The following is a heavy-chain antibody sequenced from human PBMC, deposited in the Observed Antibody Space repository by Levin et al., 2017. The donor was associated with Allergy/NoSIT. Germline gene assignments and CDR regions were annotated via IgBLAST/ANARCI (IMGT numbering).Heavy chain of an antibody. D-gene: IGHD6-13*01. CDR2: ISYDGSNK. J-gene: IGHJ5*02. CDR1: GFTFSSYA. CDR3: ARDFFRGQQLVWGNWFDP. V-gene: IGHV3-30-3*01. Sequence: PGGSLRLSCAASGFTFSSYAMHWVRQAPGKGLEWVAVISYDGSNKYYADSVKGRFTISRDNSKNTLYLQMNSLRAEDTAVYYCARDFFRGQQLVWGNWFDPWGQGTLVTVSS.